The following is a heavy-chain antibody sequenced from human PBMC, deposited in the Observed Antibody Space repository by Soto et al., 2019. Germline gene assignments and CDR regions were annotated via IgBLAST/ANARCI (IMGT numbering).Heavy chain of an antibody. CDR3: AKDPHNSGTYLHGFDI. Sequence: PGGSLRLSCAASGFTFSSYAMNWVRQAPGKGLEWVAGFSRSGGNTYYADSVKGRFTISRDNSLNTLYLQMTSLRADDTAVYYCAKDPHNSGTYLHGFDIWGQGTMVTVSS. D-gene: IGHD6-19*01. CDR1: GFTFSSYA. CDR2: FSRSGGNT. V-gene: IGHV3-23*01. J-gene: IGHJ3*02.